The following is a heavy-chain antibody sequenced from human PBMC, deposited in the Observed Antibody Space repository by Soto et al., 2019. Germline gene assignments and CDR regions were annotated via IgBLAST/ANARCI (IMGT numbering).Heavy chain of an antibody. CDR2: INHRGTT. V-gene: IGHV4-34*04. CDR3: ARGYPRSILSTSLTTSYWFDS. Sequence: QVQLQQWGTGLLKPSETLSLHCAVYGESLRGYYWSWIRQTPAMGLEWIGEINHRGTTNHDSSLKSRAIIPIDTSKNQVSLRLNYVTAADTAVYYCARGYPRSILSTSLTTSYWFDSWGQGTRVTVSS. D-gene: IGHD2-21*01. CDR1: GESLRGYY. J-gene: IGHJ5*01.